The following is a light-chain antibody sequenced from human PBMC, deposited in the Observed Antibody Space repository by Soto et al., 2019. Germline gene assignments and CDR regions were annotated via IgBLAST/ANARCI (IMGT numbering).Light chain of an antibody. J-gene: IGLJ2*01. CDR2: GNT. Sequence: QSALTQPPSVSGAPGQRITISCTGTSSNIGAGYVVPWYQQLPGKAPKLLIYGNTNRPSGVSDRFSGSKSGTTASLAITGLQAEDEADYYCTSLTSSTTVIFGGGTKVTVL. CDR3: TSLTSSTTVI. V-gene: IGLV1-40*01. CDR1: SSNIGAGYV.